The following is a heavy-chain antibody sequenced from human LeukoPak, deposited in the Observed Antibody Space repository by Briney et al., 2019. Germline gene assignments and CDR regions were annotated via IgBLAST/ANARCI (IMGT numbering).Heavy chain of an antibody. CDR3: ARDLGYYDSSGPTDY. Sequence: GGSLRLSCAASGFTFDDYGMSWVRQAPGKGLEWVSGINWNGGSTGYADSVKGRFTISRDNAKNSLYPQMNSLRAEDTALYYCARDLGYYDSSGPTDYWGQGTLVTVSS. V-gene: IGHV3-20*04. J-gene: IGHJ4*02. CDR2: INWNGGST. CDR1: GFTFDDYG. D-gene: IGHD3-22*01.